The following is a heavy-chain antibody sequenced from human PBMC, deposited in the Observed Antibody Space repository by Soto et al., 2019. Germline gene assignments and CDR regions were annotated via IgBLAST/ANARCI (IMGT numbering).Heavy chain of an antibody. J-gene: IGHJ5*02. Sequence: KTSETLSLTCTVSGASISSTTYYWGWIRQPTGKGLEWIGTFFHSGSTYYNPSLQSRATISVDMSKNQFSLKLTSVTAADTGVYYCAGYDPVIRGVIKFSWFDPWGQGTLVTVTS. CDR3: AGYDPVIRGVIKFSWFDP. V-gene: IGHV4-39*01. CDR2: FFHSGST. CDR1: GASISSTTYY. D-gene: IGHD3-10*01.